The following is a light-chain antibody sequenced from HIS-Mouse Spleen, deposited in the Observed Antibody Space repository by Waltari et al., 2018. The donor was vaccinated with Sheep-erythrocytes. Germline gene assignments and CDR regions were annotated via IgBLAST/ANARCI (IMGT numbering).Light chain of an antibody. CDR2: AAS. Sequence: IWMTQSPYSLSASVGDRVTITCRASQSISSYLDWYQQKPGKAPKLLIYAASSLQSGVPSRFSGSGSGTDFTLTISSLQPEDFATYYCQQSYSTPYTFGQGTKLEIK. V-gene: IGKV1-39*01. J-gene: IGKJ2*01. CDR3: QQSYSTPYT. CDR1: QSISSY.